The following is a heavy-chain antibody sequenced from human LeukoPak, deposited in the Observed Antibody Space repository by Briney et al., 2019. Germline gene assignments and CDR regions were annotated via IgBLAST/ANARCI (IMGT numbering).Heavy chain of an antibody. CDR2: ISGSGGTT. CDR3: AKDRGIVVVPTLFDY. Sequence: PGGSLRLSCAASGFTFSGSTMSWVRQAPGKGLEWVSGISGSGGTTHHADSVKGRFTISRDNSKNTLYLQMNSLRAEDTAVYYCAKDRGIVVVPTLFDYWGQGTLVTVSS. V-gene: IGHV3-23*01. CDR1: GFTFSGST. J-gene: IGHJ4*02. D-gene: IGHD2-2*01.